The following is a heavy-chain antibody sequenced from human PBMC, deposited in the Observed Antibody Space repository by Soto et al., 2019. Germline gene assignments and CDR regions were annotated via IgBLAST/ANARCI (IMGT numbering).Heavy chain of an antibody. J-gene: IGHJ4*02. CDR3: MTNRGY. Sequence: EVQLVESGGGLVQPGGSLRLSCAASGVTFSSYWMDWVRQAPGKGLVWVSRIKSDGTSIRYADSVKGRFIISRDNAKNTLFLQMNSLRAEDTAVYFCMTNRGYWGQGTLVTVSS. V-gene: IGHV3-74*01. D-gene: IGHD4-17*01. CDR2: IKSDGTSI. CDR1: GVTFSSYW.